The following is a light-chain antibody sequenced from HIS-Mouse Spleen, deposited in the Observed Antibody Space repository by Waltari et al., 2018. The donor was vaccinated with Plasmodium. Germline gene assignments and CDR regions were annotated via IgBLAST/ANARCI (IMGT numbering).Light chain of an antibody. Sequence: EIVMTQSPATLSLSPGERAPLPCRASQSVSSNLAWYQQKPGQAPRLLIYGASTRATGIPARFSGSGSGTEFTLTISSLQSEDFAVYYCQQYNNWSFTFGPGTKVDIK. V-gene: IGKV3-15*01. CDR2: GAS. CDR3: QQYNNWSFT. CDR1: QSVSSN. J-gene: IGKJ3*01.